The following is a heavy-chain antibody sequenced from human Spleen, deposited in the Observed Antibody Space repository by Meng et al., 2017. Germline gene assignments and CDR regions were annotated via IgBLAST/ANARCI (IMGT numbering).Heavy chain of an antibody. Sequence: QVQLVQPGAEVKKTGASFKASGYIFTGYYMHWVRQAPGQGLEWMGRINPNSGGTNYAQKFQGRVTMTRDTSISTAYMELSRLRSDDTAVYYCARGWWELPADYWGQGTLVTVSS. J-gene: IGHJ4*02. V-gene: IGHV1-2*06. CDR1: GYIFTGYY. D-gene: IGHD1-26*01. CDR2: INPNSGGT. CDR3: ARGWWELPADY.